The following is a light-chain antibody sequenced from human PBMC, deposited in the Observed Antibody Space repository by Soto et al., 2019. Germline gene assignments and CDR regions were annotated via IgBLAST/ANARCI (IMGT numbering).Light chain of an antibody. Sequence: DIQMTQSPSTLSASVGDRVTITCRASQDIAIYLAWYQQKPGEAPKLLIYKASTLKSGVPSRFSGSGSGTEFTLTISSLQPDDFATYYCQHYNSYSEAFGQGTKVDIK. CDR2: KAS. V-gene: IGKV1-5*03. CDR3: QHYNSYSEA. CDR1: QDIAIY. J-gene: IGKJ1*01.